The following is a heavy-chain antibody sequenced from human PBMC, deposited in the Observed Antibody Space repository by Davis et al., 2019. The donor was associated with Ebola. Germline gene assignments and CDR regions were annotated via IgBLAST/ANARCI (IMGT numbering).Heavy chain of an antibody. Sequence: PSETLSLTCTVSGGSISGYYWSWIRQPPGKGLEWIGYISYSGSTNYNPSLKSRVTISVDTSKNQFSLNLSSVSAADTAVCYCARHADSSSWYYYHYMDVWGKGTTVTVSS. J-gene: IGHJ6*03. CDR2: ISYSGST. D-gene: IGHD6-13*01. V-gene: IGHV4-59*08. CDR1: GGSISGYY. CDR3: ARHADSSSWYYYHYMDV.